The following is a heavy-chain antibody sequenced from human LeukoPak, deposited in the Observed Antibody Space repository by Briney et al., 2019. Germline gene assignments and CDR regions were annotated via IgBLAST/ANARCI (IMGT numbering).Heavy chain of an antibody. J-gene: IGHJ4*02. CDR3: ARGGGYGDYGLDYFDY. V-gene: IGHV3-30*14. CDR2: VAHDEKTR. D-gene: IGHD4-17*01. CDR1: GFTFTGHS. Sequence: GRSLRLSCEASGFTFTGHSMHWVRQAPGKGLEWVAVVAHDEKTRFYADSLKGRFTVSRDNSKNTLYLQMNSLRAEDTAVYYCARGGGYGDYGLDYFDYWGQGTLVTVSS.